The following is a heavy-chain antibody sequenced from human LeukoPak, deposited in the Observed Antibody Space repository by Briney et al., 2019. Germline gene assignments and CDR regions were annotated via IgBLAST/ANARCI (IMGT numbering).Heavy chain of an antibody. J-gene: IGHJ4*02. CDR2: INHSGST. V-gene: IGHV4-34*01. CDR1: GGSFSGYY. D-gene: IGHD7-27*01. CDR3: ARLTGRSDY. Sequence: PSETLSLTCAVYGGSFSGYYWSWIRQPPGKGLEWIGEINHSGSTNYNPSFKSRVTISVDTSKNQFSLKLSSVTAADTAVYYCARLTGRSDYWGQGTLVTVSS.